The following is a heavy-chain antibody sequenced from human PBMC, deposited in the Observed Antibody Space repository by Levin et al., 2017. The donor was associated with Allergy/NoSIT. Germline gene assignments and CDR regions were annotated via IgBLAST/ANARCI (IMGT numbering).Heavy chain of an antibody. J-gene: IGHJ4*02. Sequence: GGSLRLSCAASAFTFSDYYMTWIRQAPGKGLEWISSISTSGTPIYYADSVKGRFTVSRDNAKSSLYLQMNSLRVEDTAMYFCARVSYDSGTYFDSWGQGTLVTVPS. D-gene: IGHD3-10*01. V-gene: IGHV3-11*01. CDR1: AFTFSDYY. CDR2: ISTSGTPI. CDR3: ARVSYDSGTYFDS.